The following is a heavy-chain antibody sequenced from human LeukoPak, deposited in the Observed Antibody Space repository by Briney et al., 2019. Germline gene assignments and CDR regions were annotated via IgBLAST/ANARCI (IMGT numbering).Heavy chain of an antibody. CDR1: GFTFSSSS. D-gene: IGHD3-22*01. V-gene: IGHV3-21*01. Sequence: PGGSLRLSCAASGFTFSSSSMNWVRQAPGKGLEWVSSISSSSSYIYYADSVKGRFTISRDNAKNSLYLQMNSLRAEDTAVYYCARDRHDSSGYYPTPYYFDYWGQGTLVTVSS. J-gene: IGHJ4*02. CDR2: ISSSSSYI. CDR3: ARDRHDSSGYYPTPYYFDY.